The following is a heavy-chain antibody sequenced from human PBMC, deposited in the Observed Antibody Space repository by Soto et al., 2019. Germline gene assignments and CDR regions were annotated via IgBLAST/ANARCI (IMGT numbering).Heavy chain of an antibody. Sequence: SVKVSCKASGGTFSSYAISWVRQAPGQGLEWMGGIIPIFGTANYAQKFQGRVTITADKSTSTAYMELSSLRSEDTAVYYCARAYSSSWSYYYYGMDVWGQGTTVTASS. V-gene: IGHV1-69*06. J-gene: IGHJ6*02. D-gene: IGHD6-13*01. CDR2: IIPIFGTA. CDR1: GGTFSSYA. CDR3: ARAYSSSWSYYYYGMDV.